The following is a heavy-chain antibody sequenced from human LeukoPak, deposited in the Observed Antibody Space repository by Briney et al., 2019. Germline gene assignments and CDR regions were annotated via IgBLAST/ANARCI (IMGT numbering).Heavy chain of an antibody. Sequence: ASVKVSCKASGYTLTGYHMQWVRQAPGQGLEWMGWINPKSGGTNYAQKFQGRVTMSRDTSISTAYMELIRLTSDDTAVYYCARDVKMATASGGYWGQGTLVTVSS. V-gene: IGHV1-2*02. D-gene: IGHD5-24*01. CDR3: ARDVKMATASGGY. CDR2: INPKSGGT. CDR1: GYTLTGYH. J-gene: IGHJ4*02.